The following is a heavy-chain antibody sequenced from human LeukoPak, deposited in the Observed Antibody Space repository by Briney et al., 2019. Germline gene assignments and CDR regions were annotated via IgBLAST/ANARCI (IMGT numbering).Heavy chain of an antibody. J-gene: IGHJ4*02. CDR1: GYIFTDYY. Sequence: SVKVSCKASGYIFTDYYIHWVRQAPGQGLQRMGWINPLSGGTNYAQKFRGRVTMTRDTSIATIYMDLSSLMSDDTAVYYCARGHDNTGYNYFDYWGQGTLVTVSS. CDR3: ARGHDNTGYNYFDY. D-gene: IGHD5-18*01. CDR2: INPLSGGT. V-gene: IGHV1-2*02.